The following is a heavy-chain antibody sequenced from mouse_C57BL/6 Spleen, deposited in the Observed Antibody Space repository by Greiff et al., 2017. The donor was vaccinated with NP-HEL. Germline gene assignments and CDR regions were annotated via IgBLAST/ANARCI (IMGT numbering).Heavy chain of an antibody. CDR2: ISDGGSYT. CDR3: ARENYGPYYFDY. J-gene: IGHJ2*01. Sequence: EVHLVESGGGLVKPGGSLKLSCAASGFTFSSYAMSWVRQTPEKRLEWVATISDGGSYTYYPDNVKGRFTISRDNAKNNLYLQMSHLKSEDTAMYYCARENYGPYYFDYWGQGTTLTVSS. V-gene: IGHV5-4*01. D-gene: IGHD1-1*01. CDR1: GFTFSSYA.